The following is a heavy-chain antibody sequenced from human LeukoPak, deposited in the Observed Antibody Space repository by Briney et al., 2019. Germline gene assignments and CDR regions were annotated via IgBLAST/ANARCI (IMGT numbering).Heavy chain of an antibody. CDR1: GFTFTSYG. V-gene: IGHV1-18*01. CDR2: ISAYNGNT. CDR3: ARDSYDSSGYYYFPFDY. D-gene: IGHD3-22*01. Sequence: GGTLRLSCAASGFTFTSYGISWVRQAPGQGLEWMGWISAYNGNTNYAQKLQGRVTMTTDTSTSTAYMELRSLRSDDTAVYYCARDSYDSSGYYYFPFDYWGQGTLVTVSS. J-gene: IGHJ4*02.